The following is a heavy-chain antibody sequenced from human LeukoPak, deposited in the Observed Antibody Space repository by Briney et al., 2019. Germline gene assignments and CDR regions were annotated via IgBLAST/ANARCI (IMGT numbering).Heavy chain of an antibody. V-gene: IGHV3-11*04. CDR1: GFTFSDYY. J-gene: IGHJ6*03. CDR2: ISSSGSTI. D-gene: IGHD2-2*01. CDR3: ARGEPAARRDYYYYYYMDV. Sequence: TGGSLRLSCAASGFTFSDYYMGWIRQAPGKGLEWVSYISSSGSTIYYADSVKGRFTISRDNAKNSLYLQMNSLRAEDTAVYYCARGEPAARRDYYYYYYMDVWGKGTTVTVSS.